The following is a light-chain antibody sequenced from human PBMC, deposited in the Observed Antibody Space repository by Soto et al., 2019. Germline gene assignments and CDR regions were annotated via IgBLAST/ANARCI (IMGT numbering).Light chain of an antibody. J-gene: IGLJ1*01. V-gene: IGLV2-14*01. CDR2: EVS. CDR1: TSDVGASNY. CDR3: SSYTSSSTLGV. Sequence: QSVLTQPASVSGSPGQSITISCTGTTSDVGASNYVSWYQQHPGKAPKLMIYEVSNRPSGVSNRFSGSKSGNTASLTISGLQAEDEADYYCSSYTSSSTLGVFGTGTKVTVL.